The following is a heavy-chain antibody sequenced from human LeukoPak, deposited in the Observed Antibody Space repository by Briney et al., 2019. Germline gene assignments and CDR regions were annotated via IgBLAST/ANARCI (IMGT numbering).Heavy chain of an antibody. D-gene: IGHD6-13*01. CDR2: IIGSGGST. CDR1: GFTFSSYA. Sequence: GSLRLSCAASGFTFSSYAMSWVRQAPGKGLEWVSAIIGSGGSTYYADSVKGRFTISRDNSKNTLYLQMNSLRAEDTAVYYCAKDLGSIAAAGNVFGYFDYWAREPWSPSPQ. J-gene: IGHJ4*02. CDR3: AKDLGSIAAAGNVFGYFDY. V-gene: IGHV3-23*01.